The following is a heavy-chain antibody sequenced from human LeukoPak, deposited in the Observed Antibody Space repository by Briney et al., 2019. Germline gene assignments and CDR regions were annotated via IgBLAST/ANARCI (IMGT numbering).Heavy chain of an antibody. CDR1: GGTFSSYA. V-gene: IGHV1-69*13. D-gene: IGHD3-10*01. J-gene: IGHJ5*02. CDR2: IIPIFGTA. CDR3: ARGGYYGSGSFLSWFDP. Sequence: SVKVSCKASGGTFSSYAISWVRQAPGQGLEWMGGIIPIFGTANYAQKFQGRVTITADESTSTAYMELSSLRSEDTAVYYCARGGYYGSGSFLSWFDPWGQGTLVTVSP.